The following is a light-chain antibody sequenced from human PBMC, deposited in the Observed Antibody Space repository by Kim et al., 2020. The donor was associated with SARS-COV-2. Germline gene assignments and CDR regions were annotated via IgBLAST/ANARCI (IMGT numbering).Light chain of an antibody. CDR2: KSH. V-gene: IGLV1-44*01. CDR1: ISNIGSNS. Sequence: GQRVTIPCSGNISNIGSNSVNWYQQHPGTAPKLLISKSHQRPSGVPDRFSGSKSGTSASLAISGLQSEDEADYYCAAWDDSLNAVVFGGGTQLTVL. CDR3: AAWDDSLNAVV. J-gene: IGLJ2*01.